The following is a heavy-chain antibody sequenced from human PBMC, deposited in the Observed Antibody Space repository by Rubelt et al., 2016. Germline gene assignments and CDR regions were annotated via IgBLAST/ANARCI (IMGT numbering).Heavy chain of an antibody. CDR2: ISYDGSNE. V-gene: IGHV3-30*18. J-gene: IGHJ4*02. CDR3: AKTRGTDTPTTVDY. Sequence: EWVTVISYDGSNEYYADSVKGRFTISRDTSKNTVDLQMNSLRVEDTAVYFCAKTRGTDTPTTVDYWGQGSLVTVSS. D-gene: IGHD4-17*01.